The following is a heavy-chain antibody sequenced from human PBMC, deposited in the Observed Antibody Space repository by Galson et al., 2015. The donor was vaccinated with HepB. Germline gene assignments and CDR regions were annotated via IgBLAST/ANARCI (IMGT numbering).Heavy chain of an antibody. J-gene: IGHJ3*02. V-gene: IGHV3-21*01. CDR3: ARARDIADYIWGSYRFDAFDI. CDR1: GFTFSSYS. D-gene: IGHD3-16*02. CDR2: ISSSSSYI. Sequence: SLRLSCAASGFTFSSYSMNWVRQAPGKGLEWVSSISSSSSYIYYADSVKGRFTISRDNAKNSLYLQMNSLRAEDTAVYYCARARDIADYIWGSYRFDAFDIWGQGTMVTVSS.